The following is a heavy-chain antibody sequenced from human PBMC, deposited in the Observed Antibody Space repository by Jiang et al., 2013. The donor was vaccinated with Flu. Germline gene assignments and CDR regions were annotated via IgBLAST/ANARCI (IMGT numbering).Heavy chain of an antibody. CDR2: ISWDDGK. V-gene: IGHV2-5*02. CDR1: GMSLSTSLVG. Sequence: KPTQTLTLTCTFSGMSLSTSLVGVGWIRQTPGKALEWLALISWDDGKRYSPSLKSRLTITKDTPKKQVVLTMANMDPVDTGTYFCAHRNAATDHFDTWGQGTLVTGLL. CDR3: AHRNAATDHFDT. D-gene: IGHD1-14*01. J-gene: IGHJ5*02.